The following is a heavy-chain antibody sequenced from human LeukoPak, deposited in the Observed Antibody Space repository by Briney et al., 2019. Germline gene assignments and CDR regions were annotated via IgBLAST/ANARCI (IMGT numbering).Heavy chain of an antibody. CDR1: GYTFTSYD. Sequence: ASVKVSCKASGYTFTSYDINWVRQMPGKGLEWMGIIYPGDSDTRYSPSFQGQVTISADKSISTAYLQWSSLKASDTAMYYCARQGIVATIGGTFDYWGQGTLVTVSS. CDR3: ARQGIVATIGGTFDY. J-gene: IGHJ4*02. V-gene: IGHV5-51*01. D-gene: IGHD5-12*01. CDR2: IYPGDSDT.